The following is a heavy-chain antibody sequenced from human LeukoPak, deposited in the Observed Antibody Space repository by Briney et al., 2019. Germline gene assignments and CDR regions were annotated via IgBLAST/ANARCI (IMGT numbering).Heavy chain of an antibody. CDR1: GYTFTGYY. J-gene: IGHJ4*02. Sequence: GASVKVSCKASGYTFTGYYMHWVRQAPGQGLEWMGWINPNSGGTNYAQKFQGRVTMTRDTSINTAYMELSRLRSDDTAVYCCARAYDGSGNLDYWGQGTLVTVSS. D-gene: IGHD3-22*01. CDR3: ARAYDGSGNLDY. CDR2: INPNSGGT. V-gene: IGHV1-2*02.